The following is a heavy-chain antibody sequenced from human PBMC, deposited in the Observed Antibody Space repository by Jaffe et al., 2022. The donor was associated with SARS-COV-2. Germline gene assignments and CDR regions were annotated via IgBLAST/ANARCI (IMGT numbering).Heavy chain of an antibody. D-gene: IGHD5-12*01. V-gene: IGHV3-30-3*01. CDR1: GFTFSSYA. CDR2: ISNDGSNK. Sequence: QVQLVESGGGVVQPGRSLRLSCAASGFTFSSYAMHWVRQAPGKGLEWVAVISNDGSNKYYADSVKGRFTISRDNSKNTLYLQMNSLRAEDTAVYYCASLEMATDTRSRGAFDIWGQGTMVTVSS. J-gene: IGHJ3*02. CDR3: ASLEMATDTRSRGAFDI.